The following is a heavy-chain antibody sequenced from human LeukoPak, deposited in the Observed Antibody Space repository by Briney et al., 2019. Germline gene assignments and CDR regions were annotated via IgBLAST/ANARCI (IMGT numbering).Heavy chain of an antibody. J-gene: IGHJ6*03. Sequence: SETLSLTCAVYGGSFSGYYWSWIRQPPGKGLEWIGEINHSGSTNYNPSLKSRVTISVDTSKNQFSLKLSSVTAADTAVYYCARRRTYYYDSSGYYSYYYYYYMDVWGKGTTVTVSS. D-gene: IGHD3-22*01. V-gene: IGHV4-34*01. CDR1: GGSFSGYY. CDR2: INHSGST. CDR3: ARRRTYYYDSSGYYSYYYYYYMDV.